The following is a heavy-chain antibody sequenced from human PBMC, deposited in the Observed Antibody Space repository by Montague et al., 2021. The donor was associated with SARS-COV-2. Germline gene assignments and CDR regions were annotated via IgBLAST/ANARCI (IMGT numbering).Heavy chain of an antibody. CDR2: TYYRSKWYN. V-gene: IGHV6-1*01. D-gene: IGHD3-10*01. Sequence: CAISGDSVSSNSSAWNWIRQAPSRRREWLGRTYYRSKWYNEYAVAVKSRITINPDTSKNQFSLQLNTVTPEDTAVYYCARGGWGAPGTGRLFDYWGQGTLITVSS. CDR3: ARGGWGAPGTGRLFDY. J-gene: IGHJ4*02. CDR1: GDSVSSNSSA.